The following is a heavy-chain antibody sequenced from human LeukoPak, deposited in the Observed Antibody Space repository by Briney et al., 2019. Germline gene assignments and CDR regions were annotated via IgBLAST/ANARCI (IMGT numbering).Heavy chain of an antibody. Sequence: SETLSLTCTVSGGSISSYYWSWIRQPPGKGLEWIGYIYYSGSTNYNPSLKSRVTISVDTSKNQFSLKLSSATAADTAVYYCARDRVYGSGSYFNYYYGMDVWGQGTTVTVSS. CDR2: IYYSGST. V-gene: IGHV4-59*01. D-gene: IGHD3-10*01. J-gene: IGHJ6*02. CDR3: ARDRVYGSGSYFNYYYGMDV. CDR1: GGSISSYY.